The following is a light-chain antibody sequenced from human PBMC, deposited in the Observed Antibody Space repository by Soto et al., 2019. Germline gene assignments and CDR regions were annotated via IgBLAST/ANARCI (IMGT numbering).Light chain of an antibody. Sequence: IVLTQSPGTLSLSPGDRATLSCRASQSMSNSNLAWYQHKPGQAPRLLIYDTSTRATGVPARFSGSRSGTEFTLTINSLQSEDFAVYYCQRYNNWPLTFGGGTKVDIK. CDR2: DTS. V-gene: IGKV3-15*01. CDR1: QSMSNSN. J-gene: IGKJ4*01. CDR3: QRYNNWPLT.